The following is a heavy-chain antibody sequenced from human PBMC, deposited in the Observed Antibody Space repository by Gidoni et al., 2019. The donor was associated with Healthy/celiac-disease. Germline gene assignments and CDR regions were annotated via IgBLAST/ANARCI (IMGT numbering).Heavy chain of an antibody. CDR3: AREKDSSSWWRGINYGMDV. J-gene: IGHJ6*02. Sequence: QPSETLSLTCTVSGGSISSYYWSWIRQPAGKGLEWIGRIYTSGSTNYNPSLKSRVTMSVDTSKNQFSLKLSSVTAADTAVYYCAREKDSSSWWRGINYGMDVWGQGTTVTVSS. V-gene: IGHV4-4*07. CDR2: IYTSGST. D-gene: IGHD6-13*01. CDR1: GGSISSYY.